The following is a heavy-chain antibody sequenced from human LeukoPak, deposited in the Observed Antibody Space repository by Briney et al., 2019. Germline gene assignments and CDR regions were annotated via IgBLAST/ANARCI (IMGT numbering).Heavy chain of an antibody. CDR2: INSDGSST. V-gene: IGHV3-74*01. CDR1: GFTFSSYW. CDR3: TTSMVAPITDY. D-gene: IGHD5-12*01. J-gene: IGHJ4*02. Sequence: GGSLRLSCAASGFTFSSYWMHWVRQAPGEGLVWVSRINSDGSSTSYADSVKGRFTISRDNAKNTLYLQMNSLKTEDTAVYYCTTSMVAPITDYWGQGTLVTVSS.